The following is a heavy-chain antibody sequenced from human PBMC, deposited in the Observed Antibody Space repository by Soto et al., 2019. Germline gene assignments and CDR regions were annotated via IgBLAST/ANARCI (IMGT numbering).Heavy chain of an antibody. CDR3: TTDYYGVSGYCVTGY. CDR2: IKSNTDGGTT. D-gene: IGHD3-22*01. CDR1: GFTFSHVW. Sequence: EVQLAGSGGGLVEPGGSLRLSCAASGFTFSHVWMNWVRQAPGKGLEWVGRIKSNTDGGTTDYAAPVKARFTISRDDSKNTLYLQMDSLKTEDTAVYYCTTDYYGVSGYCVTGYWGQGTLVTVSS. J-gene: IGHJ4*02. V-gene: IGHV3-15*07.